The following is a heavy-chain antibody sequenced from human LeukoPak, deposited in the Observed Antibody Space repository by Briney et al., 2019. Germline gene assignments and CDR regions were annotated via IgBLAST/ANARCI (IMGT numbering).Heavy chain of an antibody. CDR1: GFSFSDYY. J-gene: IGHJ4*02. CDR3: ARGLVVVAATQFDY. CDR2: ISSRGDTV. D-gene: IGHD2-15*01. Sequence: PGGSLRLSCAASGFSFSDYYMSWIRQAPGKGLEWISYISSRGDTVYYADAVRGRFTISRDNGKNSLYLQMNSLRAEDTALYYCARGLVVVAATQFDYWGQGTLVTVSS. V-gene: IGHV3-11*01.